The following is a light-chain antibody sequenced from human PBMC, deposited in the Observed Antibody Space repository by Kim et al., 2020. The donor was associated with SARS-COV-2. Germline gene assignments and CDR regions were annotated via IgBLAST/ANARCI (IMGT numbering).Light chain of an antibody. J-gene: IGKJ2*01. V-gene: IGKV3-20*01. Sequence: LSPGERATRSCRASRSIRSNYLAWYQQKPDQAPRLLIYVASSRATGIPDKFSGSGSGTDFTLTISRLEAEDFAVYYCQQYGTAPYTFGQGTKLEI. CDR1: RSIRSNY. CDR2: VAS. CDR3: QQYGTAPYT.